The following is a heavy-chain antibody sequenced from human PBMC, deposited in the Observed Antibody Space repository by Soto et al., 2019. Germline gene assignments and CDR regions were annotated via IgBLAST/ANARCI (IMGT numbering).Heavy chain of an antibody. J-gene: IGHJ6*02. V-gene: IGHV5-10-1*01. CDR1: GYSFTSYW. Sequence: LGESLKISCKGSGYSFTSYWISWVRQMPGKGLEWMGRIDPSDSYTNYSPSFQGHVTISADKSISTAYLQWSSLKASDTAMYYWARLMVYDYYGMDVWGPGTKVTVSS. D-gene: IGHD2-8*01. CDR3: ARLMVYDYYGMDV. CDR2: IDPSDSYT.